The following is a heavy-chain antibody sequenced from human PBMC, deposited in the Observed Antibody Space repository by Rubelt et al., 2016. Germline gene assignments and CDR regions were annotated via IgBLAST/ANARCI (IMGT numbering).Heavy chain of an antibody. V-gene: IGHV4-39*01. CDR2: VNYVGST. CDR3: ARRPIAVACLDY. Sequence: QLQLQESGPGLVKPSETLSLTCFVSGGSISSSDYYWGWIRQPPGKGLEWIGSVNYVGSTYYHQYPNSRGAISVDTSQNQFAVNLGSVTAAVSAVYFCARRPIAVACLDYWGQGALVTVSS. D-gene: IGHD6-19*01. CDR1: GGSISSSDYY. J-gene: IGHJ4*02.